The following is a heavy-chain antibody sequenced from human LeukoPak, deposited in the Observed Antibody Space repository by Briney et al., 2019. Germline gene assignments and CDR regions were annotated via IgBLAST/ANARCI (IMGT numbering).Heavy chain of an antibody. V-gene: IGHV1-46*01. CDR1: GYTFTSYY. CDR2: INPSGGST. D-gene: IGHD6-13*01. CDR3: ARDVAAAGTDYCYMAV. Sequence: ASVKVSCKASGYTFTSYYMHWVRQAPGQGLEWMGIINPSGGSTSYAQKFQGRVTMTRDMSTSTVYMELSSLRSEDTAVYYCARDVAAAGTDYCYMAVWGKGTTVTVSS. J-gene: IGHJ6*03.